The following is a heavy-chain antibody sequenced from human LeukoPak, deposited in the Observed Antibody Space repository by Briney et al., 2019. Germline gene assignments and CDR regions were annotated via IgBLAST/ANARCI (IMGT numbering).Heavy chain of an antibody. CDR1: GGSIKSSSYY. CDR3: ARDLAVRGVTIFDY. Sequence: PSETLSLTCIVSGGSIKSSSYYWGWVRQPPGKGLEWIGSMYFSGSTSYNPSLKSRVTISVDKSKNQFSLKLSSVTAADTAVYYCARDLAVRGVTIFDYWGQGTLVTVSS. D-gene: IGHD3-10*01. J-gene: IGHJ4*02. V-gene: IGHV4-39*07. CDR2: MYFSGST.